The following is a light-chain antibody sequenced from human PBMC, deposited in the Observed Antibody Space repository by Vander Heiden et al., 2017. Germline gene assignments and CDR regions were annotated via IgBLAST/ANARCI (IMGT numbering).Light chain of an antibody. J-gene: IGKJ1*01. V-gene: IGKV1-39*01. CDR1: QGISSY. Sequence: IQITQSPSSLSASVGDRVTITCRASQGISSYLNWYQQKPGKAPKLLIYAASSLQSGVPSSFSGSGSGTDFTLTISSLQPEDFATYYCQQSYSTPWTFGQGTKVEIK. CDR3: QQSYSTPWT. CDR2: AAS.